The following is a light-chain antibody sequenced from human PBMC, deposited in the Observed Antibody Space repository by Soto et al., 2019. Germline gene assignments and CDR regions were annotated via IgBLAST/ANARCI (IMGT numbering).Light chain of an antibody. V-gene: IGKV3-20*01. J-gene: IGKJ1*01. CDR1: QTVSSSY. CDR2: GAS. CDR3: QQYGSSRT. Sequence: EIVLTQSPATLSLSPVERATLSCRASQTVSSSYLAWYQQKPGRAPRLLIYGASSRATGIPDRFSGSGSGTDFTLTISRLEPEDFAVYYCQQYGSSRTFGQGTKVDIK.